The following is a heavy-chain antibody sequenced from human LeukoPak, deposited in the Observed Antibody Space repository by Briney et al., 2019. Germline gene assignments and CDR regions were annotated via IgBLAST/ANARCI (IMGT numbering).Heavy chain of an antibody. CDR1: GGSISSGGYY. V-gene: IGHV4-61*08. Sequence: ASETLSLTCTVSGGSISSGGYYWSWIRQHPGKGLEWIGYIYYSGSTNYNPSLKSRVTMSVDTSKNQFSLKLSSVTAADTAVYYCAREEGRYCSGGSCSLYWFDPWGQGTLVTVSS. CDR3: AREEGRYCSGGSCSLYWFDP. CDR2: IYYSGST. D-gene: IGHD2-15*01. J-gene: IGHJ5*02.